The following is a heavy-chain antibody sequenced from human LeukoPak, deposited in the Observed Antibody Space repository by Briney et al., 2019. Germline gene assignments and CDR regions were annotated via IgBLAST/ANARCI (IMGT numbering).Heavy chain of an antibody. CDR2: ISSSSSTI. CDR3: ARGGGPAANNWFDP. D-gene: IGHD2-2*01. CDR1: GFTFSSYS. V-gene: IGHV3-48*01. Sequence: GGSLRLSCAASGFTFSSYSMNWVRQAPGKGLEWVSYISSSSSTIYYADSVKGRFTISRDNAKNSLYLQMNSLRAEDTAVYYCARGGGPAANNWFDPWGQGTLVTVSS. J-gene: IGHJ5*02.